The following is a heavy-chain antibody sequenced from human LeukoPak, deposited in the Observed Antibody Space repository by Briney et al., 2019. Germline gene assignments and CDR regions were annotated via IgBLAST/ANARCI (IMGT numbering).Heavy chain of an antibody. D-gene: IGHD2-15*01. CDR3: ARSKDIVVVVAATPLYYYYGMDV. J-gene: IGHJ6*02. CDR2: IIPIFGTA. Sequence: GASVKVSCKASGGTFSSYAISWVRQAPGQGLEWMGGIIPIFGTANYAQKFQGRVTITADESTSTAYMELSSLRSEDTAVYYCARSKDIVVVVAATPLYYYYGMDVWGQGTTVTISS. CDR1: GGTFSSYA. V-gene: IGHV1-69*13.